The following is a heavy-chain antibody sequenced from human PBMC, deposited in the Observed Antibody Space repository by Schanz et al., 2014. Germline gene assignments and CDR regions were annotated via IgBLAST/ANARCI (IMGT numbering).Heavy chain of an antibody. CDR1: GYTFNNHG. D-gene: IGHD3-10*01. V-gene: IGHV1-18*01. J-gene: IGHJ3*01. CDR3: ATNSPFRMVRGSNAFDA. CDR2: ISVYHGHT. Sequence: QGQLVQSGAEVKKPGASATVSCKASGYTFNNHGISWVRQAPGQGLEWMGWISVYHGHTNYAEKVHGRVTMTTDTSTSTAYMELSGLRSGDTAVYYCATNSPFRMVRGSNAFDAWGQGTMVTVSS.